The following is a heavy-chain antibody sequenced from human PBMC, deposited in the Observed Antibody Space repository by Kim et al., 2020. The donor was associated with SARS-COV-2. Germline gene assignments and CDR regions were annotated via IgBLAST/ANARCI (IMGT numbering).Heavy chain of an antibody. J-gene: IGHJ6*03. CDR1: GFTFSSYG. CDR3: ARGGRLVVPAADTSPWYYYYMGV. V-gene: IGHV3-33*01. Sequence: GGSLRLSCAASGFTFSSYGMHWVRQAPGKGLEWVAVIWYDGSNKYYADSVKGRFTISRDNSKNTLYLQMNSLRAEDTAVYYCARGGRLVVPAADTSPWYYYYMGVWGKGTTVTVSS. D-gene: IGHD2-2*01. CDR2: IWYDGSNK.